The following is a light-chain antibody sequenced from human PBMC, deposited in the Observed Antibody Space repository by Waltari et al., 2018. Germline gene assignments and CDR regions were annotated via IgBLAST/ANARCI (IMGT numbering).Light chain of an antibody. V-gene: IGLV2-14*01. CDR1: DSDVGAYNF. J-gene: IGLJ1*01. CDR2: EVS. CDR3: SSYTTSNAPGV. Sequence: QSALTQPASVPGSPGQSITISCTGTDSDVGAYNFVSWYRPHPGKAPHLIIYEVSERPPVISDRFSGSKSDNTASLTISGLQADDEAVYYCSSYTTSNAPGVFGTGTKVTVL.